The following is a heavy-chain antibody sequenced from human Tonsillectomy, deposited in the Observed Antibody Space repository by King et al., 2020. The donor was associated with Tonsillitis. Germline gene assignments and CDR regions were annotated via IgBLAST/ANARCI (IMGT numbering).Heavy chain of an antibody. CDR1: GDSVSSNSAV. D-gene: IGHD6-13*01. CDR3: ARGIIISAGAPGFDF. CDR2: TYYRSKWYN. Sequence: VQLQQSGPGLVKPSQTLSLTCALAGDSVSSNSAVWNWIRQSPSRGLEWLGRTYYRSKWYNEYAPSVKSRIIINPDISKNQFSLQLNSVTPEDTAVYYCARGIIISAGAPGFDFWGQGTLVTVSS. J-gene: IGHJ5*01. V-gene: IGHV6-1*01.